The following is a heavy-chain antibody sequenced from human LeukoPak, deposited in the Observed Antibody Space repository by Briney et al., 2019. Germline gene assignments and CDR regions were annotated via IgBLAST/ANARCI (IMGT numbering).Heavy chain of an antibody. D-gene: IGHD3-16*02. J-gene: IGHJ3*02. CDR1: GRSISSGDYY. Sequence: SETLSLTCTVSGRSISSGDYYWSWIRQPPGTGPEWIGYIYDSGSTYYNPSPKSRVTISVDTSKNQFSLKLSSVTAADTAVYYCARDAYDYVWGSYPDDAFDIWGQGTMVTVSS. CDR2: IYDSGST. CDR3: ARDAYDYVWGSYPDDAFDI. V-gene: IGHV4-30-4*01.